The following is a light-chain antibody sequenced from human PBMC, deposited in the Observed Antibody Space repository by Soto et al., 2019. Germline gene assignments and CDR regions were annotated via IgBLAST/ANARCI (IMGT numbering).Light chain of an antibody. V-gene: IGKV3-20*01. CDR2: GAS. J-gene: IGKJ1*01. Sequence: EIVLTQSPGTLSLSPGERATLSCRASQSLSSDYLAWYQQKPGQAPRLLIYGASSRASDIPDRFSGSGSGTDFTLTISSLQPDDFVTYYCQHYNSYSEAFGQGTKVDIK. CDR3: QHYNSYSEA. CDR1: QSLSSDY.